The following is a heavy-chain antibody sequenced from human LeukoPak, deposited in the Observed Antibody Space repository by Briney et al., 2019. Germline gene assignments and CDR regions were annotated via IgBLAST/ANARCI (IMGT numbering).Heavy chain of an antibody. V-gene: IGHV4-34*01. CDR3: ARGRYYDFWSGYYDY. J-gene: IGHJ4*02. CDR2: INHSGST. CDR1: GGSFSGYY. D-gene: IGHD3-3*01. Sequence: SETLSLTCAVYGGSFSGYYWSWIRQPPGKGLEWIGEINHSGSTNYNPSLKSRVTISVDTSKNQFSLKLSSVTAADTAVHYCARGRYYDFWSGYYDYWGQGTLVTVSS.